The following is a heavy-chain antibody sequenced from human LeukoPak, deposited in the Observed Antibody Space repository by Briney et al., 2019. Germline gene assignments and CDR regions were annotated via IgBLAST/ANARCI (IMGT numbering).Heavy chain of an antibody. CDR2: INKDGSEK. D-gene: IGHD1-14*01. CDR1: GFTFSNHW. V-gene: IGHV3-7*01. CDR3: ARQDHGPDY. Sequence: GGSLRLSCSVSGFTFSNHWMNWVRQAPGKGLEWVANINKDGSEKNYVDSVKGRFTISRDNAKNSLYLQMNYLRPEDTAVYYCARQDHGPDYWGQGTLVTVSS. J-gene: IGHJ4*02.